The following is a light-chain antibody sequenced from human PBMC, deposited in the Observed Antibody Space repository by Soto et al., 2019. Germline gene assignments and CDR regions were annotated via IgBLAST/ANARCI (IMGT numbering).Light chain of an antibody. CDR2: SAS. CDR3: QQYVSSGT. V-gene: IGKV3-15*01. CDR1: QRVGIN. Sequence: EIVMTQYPATLSVSPGETATLSCRASQRVGINLAWYQQKPGQAPRLLIYSASTRASGIPDRFSGSGSGTEFTLTISRLEPEDFAVYYCQQYVSSGTFGQGTKVDIK. J-gene: IGKJ1*01.